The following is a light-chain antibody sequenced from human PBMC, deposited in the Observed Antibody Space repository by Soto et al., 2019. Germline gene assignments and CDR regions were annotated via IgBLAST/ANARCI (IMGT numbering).Light chain of an antibody. CDR3: SSYISSSTV. CDR1: SSDVGGYNS. J-gene: IGLJ2*01. CDR2: EVS. V-gene: IGLV2-14*01. Sequence: QSALTQPASVSGSPGQSITISCTGTSSDVGGYNSVSWYQHHPGKAPKLMIYEVSNRPSGVSNRFSGYKSGNTASLIISGLQAEDEADYYCSSYISSSTVFGGGTKLTVL.